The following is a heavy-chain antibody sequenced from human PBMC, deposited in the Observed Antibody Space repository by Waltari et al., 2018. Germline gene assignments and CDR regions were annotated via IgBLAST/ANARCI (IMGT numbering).Heavy chain of an antibody. Sequence: EVQLVESGGGLIQPGGSLRLSCAASGFTVSSNYMSWFRQAPGKGLEWVSVIYSDGSTYNADSGKGRCTISRDNSKNTLYLQMNSLRAEDTAVYYCASGYDVWSPYGMDVWGQGTTVTVSS. J-gene: IGHJ6*02. CDR3: ASGYDVWSPYGMDV. D-gene: IGHD3-3*01. CDR1: GFTVSSNY. V-gene: IGHV3-53*01. CDR2: IYSDGST.